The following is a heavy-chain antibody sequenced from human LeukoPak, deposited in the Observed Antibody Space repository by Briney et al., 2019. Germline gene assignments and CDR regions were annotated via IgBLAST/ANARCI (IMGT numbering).Heavy chain of an antibody. J-gene: IGHJ4*02. CDR3: ARDIGIVVAGTVDY. CDR1: GYTFSSYG. CDR2: ISAYNGDT. Sequence: ASVKVSCKATGYTFSSYGIRWVRQAPGQGLEWMGWISAYNGDTNYAQKLQGRLTMTTDTSTSTAYMELRSLRSDDTAVYYCARDIGIVVAGTVDYWGQGTLVTVSS. V-gene: IGHV1-18*01. D-gene: IGHD6-19*01.